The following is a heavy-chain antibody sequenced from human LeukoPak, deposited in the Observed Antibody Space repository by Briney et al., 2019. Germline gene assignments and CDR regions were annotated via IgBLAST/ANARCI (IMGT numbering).Heavy chain of an antibody. CDR1: GFTFSNFE. J-gene: IGHJ2*01. CDR2: ITRSSRII. CDR3: AGTDTTGYIPREWDYWYFDL. V-gene: IGHV3-48*01. D-gene: IGHD1-1*01. Sequence: GGSLRLSCAASGFTFSNFEMNWVRQIPGKGVEWLSFITRSSRIIYYADSVKGRFTISRDNANNSLHLQMNSLRAEDTAVYYCAGTDTTGYIPREWDYWYFDLWGRGTLVTVSS.